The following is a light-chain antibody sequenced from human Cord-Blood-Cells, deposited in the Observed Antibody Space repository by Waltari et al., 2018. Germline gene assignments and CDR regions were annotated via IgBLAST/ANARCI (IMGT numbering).Light chain of an antibody. CDR1: SSDVGSYNI. J-gene: IGLJ3*02. CDR3: CAYAGSSTWV. V-gene: IGLV2-23*01. Sequence: QSALTQPASVSGSPGQSITISCPGTSSDVGSYNIVSWYQQHPGKAPNLMIYEGSKRPSGFSNLFSGSKSGNTASLTISGRQAEDEADYYCCAYAGSSTWVFGGGTKLTVL. CDR2: EGS.